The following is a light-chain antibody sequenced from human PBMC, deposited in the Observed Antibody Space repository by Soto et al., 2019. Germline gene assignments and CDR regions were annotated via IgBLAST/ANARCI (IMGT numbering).Light chain of an antibody. CDR2: GNS. Sequence: QSALTQPPSVSGAPGQRVTISCTGSSSNIGAGYDVHWYQQFPGTAPKILIHGNSNRPSGVPDRFSGSKSDTSASLAITGLQAEDEADYYCQSYDSKLSVVFGGGTQLTVL. J-gene: IGLJ2*01. CDR3: QSYDSKLSVV. CDR1: SSNIGAGYD. V-gene: IGLV1-40*01.